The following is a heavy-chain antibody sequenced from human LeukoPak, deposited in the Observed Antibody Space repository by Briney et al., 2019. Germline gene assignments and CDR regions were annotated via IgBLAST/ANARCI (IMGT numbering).Heavy chain of an antibody. CDR1: GGTFSSYA. Sequence: SVKVSCKASGGTFSSYAISWVRQAPGQGLEWMGGIIPIFGTANYAQKFQGRVTITADKSTSTAYMELSSLRSEDTAVYYCARDWGAAAGTTPFGYWGQGTLVTVSS. J-gene: IGHJ4*02. V-gene: IGHV1-69*06. CDR3: ARDWGAAAGTTPFGY. CDR2: IIPIFGTA. D-gene: IGHD6-13*01.